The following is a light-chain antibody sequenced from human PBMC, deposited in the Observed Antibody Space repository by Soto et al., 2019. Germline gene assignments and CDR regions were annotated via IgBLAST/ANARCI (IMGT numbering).Light chain of an antibody. CDR1: QDIGNF. CDR3: QQYDNLPPFT. CDR2: DAS. V-gene: IGKV1-33*01. J-gene: IGKJ3*01. Sequence: DIQMTQSPSSLSASVGDRVTITCQASQDIGNFLNWYQQKPGKAPKLLIYDASNLETGVPSSFSGSGSGTDFTFAIRRLHPEDIATYYCQQYDNLPPFTFGPGTKVDIK.